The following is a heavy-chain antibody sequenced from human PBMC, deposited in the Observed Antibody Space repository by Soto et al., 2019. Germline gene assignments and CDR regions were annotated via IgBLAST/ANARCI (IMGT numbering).Heavy chain of an antibody. CDR2: IIPILGIA. CDR3: ARXXXSGSYYYYYYMDV. V-gene: IGHV1-69*02. J-gene: IGHJ6*03. D-gene: IGHD3-10*01. Sequence: QVQLVQSGAEVKKPGSSVKVSCKASGGTFSSYTISWVRQAPGQGFEWMGRIIPILGIANYAQKFQGRVTITADKSTSTAYMELSSLRSEDTAVYYXARXXXSGSYYYYYYMDVWGKGTTVTVSS. CDR1: GGTFSSYT.